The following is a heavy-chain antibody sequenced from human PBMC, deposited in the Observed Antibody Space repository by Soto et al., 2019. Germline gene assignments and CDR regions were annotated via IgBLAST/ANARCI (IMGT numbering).Heavy chain of an antibody. V-gene: IGHV1-2*02. CDR3: PREEAVRAARFLDF. CDR2: NSPNSGAT. J-gene: IGHJ4*02. Sequence: QVQLVQSGAEAKKPGASVKVSCKASGYIFTGYYMHWVRQAPGQGPEWMGWNSPNSGATNYAQKFQGRVTMTWDTSTSTAYMDLSGLTADDTAVYYCPREEAVRAARFLDFWGQGTLVTVSS. D-gene: IGHD6-13*01. CDR1: GYIFTGYY.